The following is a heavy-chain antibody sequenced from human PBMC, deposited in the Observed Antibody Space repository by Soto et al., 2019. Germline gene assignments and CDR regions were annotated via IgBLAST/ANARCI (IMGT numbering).Heavy chain of an antibody. Sequence: PGESLKISCKGSGYRFTTYWIGWVRQMPGKGLEWMGIIYPGDSDTRYSPSFQGQVTISADKSISTAYLQWNTLKASDTAMYYCARLAAAGMGSGSFHYGMDVWGQGTTVTVSS. CDR1: GYRFTTYW. CDR2: IYPGDSDT. CDR3: ARLAAAGMGSGSFHYGMDV. J-gene: IGHJ6*02. D-gene: IGHD6-13*01. V-gene: IGHV5-51*01.